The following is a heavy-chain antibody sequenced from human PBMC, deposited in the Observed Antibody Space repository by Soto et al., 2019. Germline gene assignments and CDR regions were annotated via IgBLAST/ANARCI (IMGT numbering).Heavy chain of an antibody. D-gene: IGHD6-19*01. Sequence: SETLSLTCTVSGGSISSGGYYWSWIRQHPGKGLEWIGYIYYSGSTYYNPSLKSRVTISVDTSKNQFSLKLSSVTAADTAVYYCARVGARGSGWSDAFDIWGQGTMVTVSS. CDR3: ARVGARGSGWSDAFDI. CDR2: IYYSGST. V-gene: IGHV4-31*03. CDR1: GGSISSGGYY. J-gene: IGHJ3*02.